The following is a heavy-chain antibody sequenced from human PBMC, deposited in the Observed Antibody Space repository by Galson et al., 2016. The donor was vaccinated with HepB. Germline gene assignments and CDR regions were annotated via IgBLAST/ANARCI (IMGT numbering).Heavy chain of an antibody. D-gene: IGHD3-10*01. V-gene: IGHV3-30-3*01. J-gene: IGHJ5*02. CDR1: GFAFSGSA. Sequence: SLRLSCAASGFAFSGSAMHWVRQAPGKGLEWVAAISYHGSDKYYADSVRGRFTISRDNSKNTLYLQMNSLRAEDTAVYFCAKEMVRGVFTINWFGTWGQGTLVTVSS. CDR3: AKEMVRGVFTINWFGT. CDR2: ISYHGSDK.